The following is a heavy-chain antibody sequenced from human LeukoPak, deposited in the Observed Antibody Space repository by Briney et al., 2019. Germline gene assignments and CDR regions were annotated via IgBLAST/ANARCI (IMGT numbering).Heavy chain of an antibody. Sequence: SETLSLTCAVYGGSFSGYYWSWIRQPPGKGLEWIGEINHSGSTNYNPSLKSRVTISVDTSKNQFSLKLSSVTAADTAVYYCARGRGSSWLVASRYYMDVWGKGTTVTVSS. CDR3: ARGRGSSWLVASRYYMDV. D-gene: IGHD6-13*01. CDR1: GGSFSGYY. CDR2: INHSGST. V-gene: IGHV4-34*01. J-gene: IGHJ6*03.